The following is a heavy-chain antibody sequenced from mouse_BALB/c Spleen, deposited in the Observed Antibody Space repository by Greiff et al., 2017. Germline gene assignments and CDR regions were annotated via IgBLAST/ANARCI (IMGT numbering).Heavy chain of an antibody. Sequence: QVQLQQPGAELVKPGASVKLSCKASGYTFTSYWMHWVKQRPGQGLEWIGEINPSNGRTNYNEKFKSKATLTVDKSSSTAYMQLSSLTSEDSAVYYCAIYYYGTWGQGTTLTVSS. V-gene: IGHV1S81*02. CDR3: AIYYYGT. J-gene: IGHJ2*01. D-gene: IGHD1-1*01. CDR1: GYTFTSYW. CDR2: INPSNGRT.